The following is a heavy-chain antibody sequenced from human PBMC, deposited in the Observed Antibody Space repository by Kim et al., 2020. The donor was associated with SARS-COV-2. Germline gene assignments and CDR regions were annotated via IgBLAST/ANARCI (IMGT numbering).Heavy chain of an antibody. CDR1: GFTVGSNY. CDR3: ARDLVTGQWPIYYYYGMDV. V-gene: IGHV3-66*01. D-gene: IGHD6-19*01. CDR2: IYSGGST. J-gene: IGHJ6*02. Sequence: GGSLRLSCAASGFTVGSNYMSWVRQAPGKGLEWVSVIYSGGSTYYADSVKGRFTISRDNSKNTLYLQMNSLRAEDTAVYYCARDLVTGQWPIYYYYGMDVGGQGTTVTVSS.